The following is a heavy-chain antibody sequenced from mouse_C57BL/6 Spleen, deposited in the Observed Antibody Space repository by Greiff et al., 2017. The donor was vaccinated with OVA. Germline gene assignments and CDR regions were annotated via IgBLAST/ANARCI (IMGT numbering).Heavy chain of an antibody. Sequence: EVKLMESGPELVKPGASVKISCKASGYSFTDYNMNWVKQSNGKSLEWIGVINPNYGTTSYNQKFKGKATLTVDQSSSTAYMQLNSLTSEDSAVYYCARGYYGEGYYAMDYWGQGTSVTVSS. CDR3: ARGYYGEGYYAMDY. J-gene: IGHJ4*01. CDR2: INPNYGTT. V-gene: IGHV1-39*01. CDR1: GYSFTDYN. D-gene: IGHD2-13*01.